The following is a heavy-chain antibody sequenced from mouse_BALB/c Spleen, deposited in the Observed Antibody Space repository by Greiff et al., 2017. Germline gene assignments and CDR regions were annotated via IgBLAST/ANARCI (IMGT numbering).Heavy chain of an antibody. CDR2: ISDGGSYT. J-gene: IGHJ3*01. CDR3: ARKVYYDYDGTFFAY. V-gene: IGHV5-4*02. D-gene: IGHD2-4*01. CDR1: GFTFSDYY. Sequence: EVKLMESGGGLVKPGGSLKLSCAASGFTFSDYYMYWVRQTPEKRLEWVATISDGGSYTYYPDSVKGRFTISRDNAKNNLYLQMSSLKSEDTAMYYCARKVYYDYDGTFFAYWGQGTLVTVSA.